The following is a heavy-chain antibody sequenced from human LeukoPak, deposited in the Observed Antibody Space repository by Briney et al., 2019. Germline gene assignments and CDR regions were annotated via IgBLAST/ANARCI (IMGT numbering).Heavy chain of an antibody. D-gene: IGHD5-12*01. Sequence: PGGPLRLSCAASGFNFSSHAMHWLRQAPGKGLEWVAGISYDGGDSVYAESVKGRFTISRDNSKNTLYLQMNSLRTEDTAVYYCAKDGATMGYYFDYWGQRTLVTVSS. CDR1: GFNFSSHA. CDR3: AKDGATMGYYFDY. J-gene: IGHJ4*02. CDR2: ISYDGGDS. V-gene: IGHV3-30*18.